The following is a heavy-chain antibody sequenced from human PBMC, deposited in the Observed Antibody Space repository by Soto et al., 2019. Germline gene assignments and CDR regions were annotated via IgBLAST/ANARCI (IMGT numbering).Heavy chain of an antibody. CDR1: GGSISSYY. CDR2: IYYSGST. J-gene: IGHJ3*02. V-gene: IGHV4-59*01. CDR3: ARALILTGYYIHDAFDI. Sequence: QVQLQESGPGLVKPSETLSLTCTVSGGSISSYYWSWIRQPPGKGLEWIGYIYYSGSTNYNPSLKIRVTRSVDTSKNQFSLKLSSVTAADTAVYYCARALILTGYYIHDAFDIWGQGTMVTVSS. D-gene: IGHD3-9*01.